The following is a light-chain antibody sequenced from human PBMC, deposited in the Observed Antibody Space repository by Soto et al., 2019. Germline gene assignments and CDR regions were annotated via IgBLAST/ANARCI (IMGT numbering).Light chain of an antibody. CDR1: SSDIGGYNY. Sequence: QSALTQPASVSGSPGQSITISCTGSSSDIGGYNYVSWYQQYPGEAPKLLIYEVAHRPSGVSSRFSGSKSGDTASLTISGLQAEDEADYYCSSYTTTRLPFVFGPGTKVIVL. CDR2: EVA. J-gene: IGLJ1*01. V-gene: IGLV2-14*01. CDR3: SSYTTTRLPFV.